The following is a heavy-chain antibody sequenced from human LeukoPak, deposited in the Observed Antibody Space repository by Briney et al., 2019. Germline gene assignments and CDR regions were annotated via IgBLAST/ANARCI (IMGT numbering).Heavy chain of an antibody. CDR1: GYTFTGYY. Sequence: ASVKVSCKASGYTFTGYYMHWVRQAPGQGLEWMGWINPNSGGTNYAQNFQGRVTMTRDTSIGSAYMELSSLRSDDTAVYYCARDLGGSYFAFDIWGQGTMITVSS. CDR3: ARDLGGSYFAFDI. CDR2: INPNSGGT. J-gene: IGHJ3*02. V-gene: IGHV1-2*02. D-gene: IGHD1-26*01.